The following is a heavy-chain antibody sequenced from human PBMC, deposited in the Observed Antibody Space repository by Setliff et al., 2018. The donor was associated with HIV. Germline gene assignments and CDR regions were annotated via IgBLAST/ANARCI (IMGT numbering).Heavy chain of an antibody. CDR1: GYTFTNYA. Sequence: ASVKVSCKTSGYTFTNYALNWVRQAPGQGLEWMGWINTNTGNPTYAQGFTGRFVFPLDTSVSTAYLQISSLKAEDSAIYYCARVSDTGVDPQTHRDYWGQGTPVTVSS. D-gene: IGHD2-21*01. CDR2: INTNTGNP. J-gene: IGHJ4*02. CDR3: ARVSDTGVDPQTHRDY. V-gene: IGHV7-4-1*02.